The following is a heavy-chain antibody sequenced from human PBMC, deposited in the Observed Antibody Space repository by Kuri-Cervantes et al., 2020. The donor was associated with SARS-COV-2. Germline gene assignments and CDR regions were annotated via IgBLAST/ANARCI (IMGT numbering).Heavy chain of an antibody. D-gene: IGHD2-2*01. CDR1: GGTFSSYG. V-gene: IGHV1-18*03. CDR2: ISAYNGNT. CDR3: ARGDIHLGYCSSTSCAYYFDY. Sequence: ASVKVSCKASGGTFSSYGISWVRQAPGQGLEWMGWISAYNGNTNYAQKLQGRVTMTTDTSTSTAYMELRSLRSDDMAVYYCARGDIHLGYCSSTSCAYYFDYWGQGTLVTVSS. J-gene: IGHJ4*02.